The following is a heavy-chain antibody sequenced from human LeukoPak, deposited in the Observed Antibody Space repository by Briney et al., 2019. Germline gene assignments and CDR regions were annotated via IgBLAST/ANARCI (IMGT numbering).Heavy chain of an antibody. Sequence: ASVKVSCKASGYTFTGYYMHWVRQAPGQGLEWMGWINPNSGGTNYAQKFQGRVTMTRDTSISAAYMELSRLRSDDTAVYYCARDKKWWYYYGSGSYYNVNDYWGQGTLVTVSS. J-gene: IGHJ4*02. CDR2: INPNSGGT. V-gene: IGHV1-2*02. CDR1: GYTFTGYY. CDR3: ARDKKWWYYYGSGSYYNVNDY. D-gene: IGHD3-10*01.